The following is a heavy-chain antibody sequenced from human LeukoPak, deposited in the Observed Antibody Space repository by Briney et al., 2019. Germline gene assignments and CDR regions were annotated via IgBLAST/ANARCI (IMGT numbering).Heavy chain of an antibody. D-gene: IGHD3-10*01. Sequence: SETLSLTCTVSGGSISSYYWSWVRQPPGKGLERIGYISYTGSTNYKPSLKSRVTISVDTSKNQFSLKLSSVTAADTAVYYCARYYGSYNWFDPWGQGTLVTVSS. V-gene: IGHV4-59*01. CDR2: ISYTGST. CDR3: ARYYGSYNWFDP. J-gene: IGHJ5*02. CDR1: GGSISSYY.